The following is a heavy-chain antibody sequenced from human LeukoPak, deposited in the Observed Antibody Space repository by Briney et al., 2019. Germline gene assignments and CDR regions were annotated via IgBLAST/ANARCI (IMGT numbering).Heavy chain of an antibody. D-gene: IGHD3-10*01. J-gene: IGHJ4*02. CDR3: ARAPLWFGEFDY. CDR1: GGSISSYY. Sequence: KTSETLSLTCTVSGGSISSYYWGWIRQPPGKGLEWIGYIYYSGSTNYNPSLKSRVTISVDTSKNQFSLKLSSVTAADTAVYYCARAPLWFGEFDYWGQGTLVTVSS. V-gene: IGHV4-59*01. CDR2: IYYSGST.